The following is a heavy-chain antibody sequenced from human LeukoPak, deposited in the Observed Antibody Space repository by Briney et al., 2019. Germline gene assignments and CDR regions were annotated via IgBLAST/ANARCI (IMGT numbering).Heavy chain of an antibody. Sequence: LSLTCTVSGGSITNYDWSWIRQAPGKGLEWVSYISSSGSTIYYADSVKGRFTISRDNAKNSLYLQMNSLRAEDTAVYYCARPLGAAIVGATVDYWGQGTLVTVSS. CDR1: GGSITNYD. D-gene: IGHD1-26*01. CDR2: ISSSGSTI. V-gene: IGHV3-11*04. J-gene: IGHJ4*02. CDR3: ARPLGAAIVGATVDY.